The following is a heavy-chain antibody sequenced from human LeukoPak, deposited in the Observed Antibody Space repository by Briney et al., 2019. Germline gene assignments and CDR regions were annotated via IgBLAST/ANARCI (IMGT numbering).Heavy chain of an antibody. V-gene: IGHV4-39*01. D-gene: IGHD2-2*01. CDR1: GDSINNGAYY. Sequence: SETLSLTCTVSGDSINNGAYYWGWIRQPPGKGLEWIATISYTGRTDYTPSLMSRVTISVDTSKNQFSLRLTSVTAADTAVYYCARVPSTYSFDYWGQGTLVTVSS. J-gene: IGHJ4*02. CDR2: ISYTGRT. CDR3: ARVPSTYSFDY.